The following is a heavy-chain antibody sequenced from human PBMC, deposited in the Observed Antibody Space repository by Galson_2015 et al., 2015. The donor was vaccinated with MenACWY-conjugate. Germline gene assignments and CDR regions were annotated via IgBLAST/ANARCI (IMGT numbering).Heavy chain of an antibody. V-gene: IGHV3-74*01. CDR1: GFTFTDSP. D-gene: IGHD3-10*01. CDR3: ARGDYYAYSFDS. J-gene: IGHJ4*02. CDR2: LNGDGQST. Sequence: SLRLSCAASGFTFTDSPIHWVRQAPGEGLVWVSRLNGDGQSTNYADSVKGRFSISRDNVKNTLYLQMNSLTAEDTAVYYCARGDYYAYSFDSWGQGTLVTVSS.